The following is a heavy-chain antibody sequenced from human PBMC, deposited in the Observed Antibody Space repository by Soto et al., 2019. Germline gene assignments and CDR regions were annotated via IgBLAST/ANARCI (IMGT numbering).Heavy chain of an antibody. V-gene: IGHV1-8*01. D-gene: IGHD3-10*01. CDR1: GYTFTSCD. Sequence: VASVKVSCKASGYTFTSCDINWVRQATGQGLEWMGCMNPNSGNTGYAQNFQGRVTMTRNTFISTAYMELSSLRSEDPGVYYCARAQGGSGSYYDGFDIWGQGTMVTSSS. J-gene: IGHJ3*02. CDR2: MNPNSGNT. CDR3: ARAQGGSGSYYDGFDI.